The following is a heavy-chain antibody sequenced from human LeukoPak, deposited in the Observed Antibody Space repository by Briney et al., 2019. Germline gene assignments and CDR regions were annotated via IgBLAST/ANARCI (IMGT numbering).Heavy chain of an antibody. Sequence: GESLKISCKGSGYSFTSYWIGWVRQMPGKGLDRIGIIYPGDSDTRYSPSFQGQDTISAEKSIRPACLQWSRLRASETAMYYCARRYYYGSGQKYYFDYWGQGTLVTVSP. V-gene: IGHV5-51*01. D-gene: IGHD3-10*01. CDR3: ARRYYYGSGQKYYFDY. CDR2: IYPGDSDT. CDR1: GYSFTSYW. J-gene: IGHJ4*02.